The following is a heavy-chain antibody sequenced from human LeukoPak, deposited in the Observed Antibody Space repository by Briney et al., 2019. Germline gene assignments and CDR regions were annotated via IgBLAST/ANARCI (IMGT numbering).Heavy chain of an antibody. Sequence: ASVKVSCKASGYTFTGYYMHWVRQAPGQGLEWMGWINPNSGGTNYAQKFQGRVTMTRDTSISTAYMELSRLRSDDTAVYYCAKRRYYGSTIDYWGQGTLVTVSS. D-gene: IGHD1-26*01. CDR2: INPNSGGT. CDR3: AKRRYYGSTIDY. CDR1: GYTFTGYY. V-gene: IGHV1-2*02. J-gene: IGHJ4*02.